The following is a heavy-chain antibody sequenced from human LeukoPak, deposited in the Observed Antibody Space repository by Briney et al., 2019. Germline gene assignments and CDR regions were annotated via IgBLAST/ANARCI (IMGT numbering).Heavy chain of an antibody. J-gene: IGHJ4*02. CDR3: ARTYSGNYFFDY. V-gene: IGHV3-48*02. D-gene: IGHD1-26*01. Sequence: PGGSLRLSCAASGFTFSTYNMSWVRRAPGRGLEWVSFIVSDGSAIYYADPVKGRFTTSRDSVKNSLFLQMNSLRDEDTAVYYCARTYSGNYFFDYWGQGTLVTVSS. CDR1: GFTFSTYN. CDR2: IVSDGSAI.